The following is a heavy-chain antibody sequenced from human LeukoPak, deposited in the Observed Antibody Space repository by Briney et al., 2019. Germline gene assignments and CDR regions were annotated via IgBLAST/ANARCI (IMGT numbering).Heavy chain of an antibody. CDR3: ARGRDGYNFLNRGEYYYFDY. Sequence: PSETLSLTCSVSGGSINTYYWSWIRQPAGKGLEWIGRFYTSGSTNYNPSLKSRVTISVDTSKNQFSLKLSSVTAADTAVYYCARGRDGYNFLNRGEYYYFDYWGQGTLVTVSS. CDR1: GGSINTYY. J-gene: IGHJ4*02. CDR2: FYTSGST. V-gene: IGHV4-4*07. D-gene: IGHD5-24*01.